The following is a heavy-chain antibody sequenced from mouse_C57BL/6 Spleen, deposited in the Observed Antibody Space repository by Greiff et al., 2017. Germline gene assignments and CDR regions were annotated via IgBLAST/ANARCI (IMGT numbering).Heavy chain of an antibody. Sequence: QVQLKQSGAELVRPGASVKLSCKASGYTFTDYYINWVKQRPGQGLEWIARIYPGSGNTYYNEKFKGKATLTAEKSSSTAYMQLSSLTSEDSAVYFCARSGALFLFAYWGQGTLVTVSA. CDR1: GYTFTDYY. CDR2: IYPGSGNT. V-gene: IGHV1-76*01. D-gene: IGHD1-1*01. J-gene: IGHJ3*01. CDR3: ARSGALFLFAY.